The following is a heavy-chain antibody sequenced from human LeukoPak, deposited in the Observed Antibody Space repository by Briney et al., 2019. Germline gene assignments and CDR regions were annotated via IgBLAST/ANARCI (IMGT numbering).Heavy chain of an antibody. J-gene: IGHJ4*02. CDR3: DGDDFNFDY. D-gene: IGHD5-24*01. Sequence: GGSLRLSCAASGFTFSNHWMHWVRQAPGKGLVWVSRVNKDGGYTNYADSVKGRFTISRDNAKNTVYLQMLSLRAGDTAVYLRDGDDFNFDYWGQGSLVTISS. CDR1: GFTFSNHW. CDR2: VNKDGGYT. V-gene: IGHV3-74*01.